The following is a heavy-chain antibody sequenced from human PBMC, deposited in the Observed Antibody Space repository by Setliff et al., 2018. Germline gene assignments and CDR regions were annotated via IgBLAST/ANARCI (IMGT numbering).Heavy chain of an antibody. Sequence: PGGSLRLSCAASGFTFSSFWMSWVRQSPGKGLEWVANINQDGSGKYYVDSVEGRFTISRDNAKNSLSLQMNGLRPEDTSVYYCARDGVSYGMDVWGQGTTVTVSS. J-gene: IGHJ6*02. V-gene: IGHV3-7*01. CDR3: ARDGVSYGMDV. CDR2: INQDGSGK. CDR1: GFTFSSFW.